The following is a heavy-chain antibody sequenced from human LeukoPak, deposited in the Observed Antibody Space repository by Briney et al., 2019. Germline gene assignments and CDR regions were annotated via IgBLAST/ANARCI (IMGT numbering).Heavy chain of an antibody. Sequence: SETLSLTCTVSGYSISTGYYWDWIRQPPGKGLEWIGTFYHGGSTYYNPSLKSRVTISVDTSKNQFSLNLTSVTAADTAVYYCARVLRVFYYCMDVWGKGTTVTVSS. CDR1: GYSISTGYY. V-gene: IGHV4-38-2*02. CDR2: FYHGGST. CDR3: ARVLRVFYYCMDV. J-gene: IGHJ6*03. D-gene: IGHD6-13*01.